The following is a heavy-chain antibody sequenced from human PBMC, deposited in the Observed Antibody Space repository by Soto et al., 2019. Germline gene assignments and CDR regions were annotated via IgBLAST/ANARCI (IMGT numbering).Heavy chain of an antibody. CDR2: VSFDGSNK. CDR3: ARGGYCSDNICYRYGMDV. Sequence: GGSLRLSCAASGFTFSSYAIHWVRQAPGKGLEWVAVVSFDGSNKYYTDSVKGRFTISRDNSKNTLYLQMNSLRDEDTALYYCARGGYCSDNICYRYGMDVWGQGTTVTVSS. V-gene: IGHV3-30-3*01. D-gene: IGHD2-15*01. J-gene: IGHJ6*02. CDR1: GFTFSSYA.